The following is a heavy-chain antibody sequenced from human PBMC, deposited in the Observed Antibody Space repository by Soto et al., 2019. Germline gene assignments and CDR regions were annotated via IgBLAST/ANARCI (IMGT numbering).Heavy chain of an antibody. CDR1: GFTFDDYA. CDR2: ISWNSGSI. CDR3: AKEGGGYSYGSPYFDY. V-gene: IGHV3-9*01. Sequence: EVQLVESGGGLVQPGRSLRLSCAASGFTFDDYAMHWVRQAPGKGLEWVSGISWNSGSIDYADSVKGRFTISRDNAKNSLYLQMNSLRAEDTALYYCAKEGGGYSYGSPYFDYWGQGTLVTVSS. D-gene: IGHD5-18*01. J-gene: IGHJ4*02.